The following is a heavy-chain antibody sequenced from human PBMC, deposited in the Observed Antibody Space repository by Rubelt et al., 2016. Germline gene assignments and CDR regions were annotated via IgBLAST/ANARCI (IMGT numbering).Heavy chain of an antibody. D-gene: IGHD2-8*02. Sequence: VQLLESGGGLVQPGRSLRLSCAASGITFSSYAMHWVRQAPGKGLEWVALIWYDGSNKHYADSVKGRFTLSRDNSKKTLYLQMNSLRAEETATYYCSRAIPPGWGMDVWGQGTMVTVSS. CDR3: SRAIPPGWGMDV. CDR2: IWYDGSNK. V-gene: IGHV3-33*08. J-gene: IGHJ3*01. CDR1: GITFSSYA.